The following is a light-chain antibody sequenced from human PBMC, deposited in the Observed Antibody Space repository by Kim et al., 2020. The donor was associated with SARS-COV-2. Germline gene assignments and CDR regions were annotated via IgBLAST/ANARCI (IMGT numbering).Light chain of an antibody. V-gene: IGKV1-8*01. J-gene: IGKJ1*01. CDR1: QGISTY. CDR3: QQYYSYPWT. Sequence: ASTGDRVTITCRASQGISTYLAWYQQKQGKAPKLLIYAASTLQSGVPSRVSGSGSGTDFTLTISCLQSEDFATYYCQQYYSYPWTFGQGTKVDIK. CDR2: AAS.